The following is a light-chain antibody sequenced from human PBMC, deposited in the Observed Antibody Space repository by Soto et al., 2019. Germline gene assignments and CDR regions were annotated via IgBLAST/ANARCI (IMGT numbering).Light chain of an antibody. Sequence: SVLTQPPSGSAAPGQRITISCSGSSSNIGSNYVSWYQQLPGTAPKLLIYENDKRPSGIPDRFSGSKSDTSATLGITGLQTGDEADYYCGTWDTSLSAWVFGGGTKLTVL. V-gene: IGLV1-51*01. CDR3: GTWDTSLSAWV. CDR1: SSNIGSNY. J-gene: IGLJ3*02. CDR2: END.